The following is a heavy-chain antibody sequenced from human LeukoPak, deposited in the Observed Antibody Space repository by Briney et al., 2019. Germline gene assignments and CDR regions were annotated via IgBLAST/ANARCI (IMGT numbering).Heavy chain of an antibody. J-gene: IGHJ4*02. Sequence: GGSLRLSCAASGFTFSSYAMSWVRQAPGKGLEWVSAISGGGGSTYYADSVKGRFTISRDNSKNTLYLQMNSLRSEDTAVYYCASGRTDIVVVPATLRNYYFDYWGQGTLVTVSS. CDR2: ISGGGGST. D-gene: IGHD2-2*01. V-gene: IGHV3-23*01. CDR1: GFTFSSYA. CDR3: ASGRTDIVVVPATLRNYYFDY.